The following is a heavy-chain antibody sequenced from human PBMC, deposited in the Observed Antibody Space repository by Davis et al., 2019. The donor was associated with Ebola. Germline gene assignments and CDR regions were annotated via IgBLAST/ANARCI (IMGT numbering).Heavy chain of an antibody. CDR3: ARGRFCSGASCQSYYYYGLDV. CDR1: GDSVSSDIAA. J-gene: IGHJ6*02. D-gene: IGHD2-15*01. V-gene: IGHV6-1*01. CDR2: TSYRSKWSS. Sequence: HSQTLSLTCAISGDSVSSDIAAWNCIRQSPSRGLERLGRTSYRSKWSSDYAPSVKSRITIIADTSKNEFSLQLKSVTPEDTAVYYCARGRFCSGASCQSYYYYGLDVWGQGTTVTVSS.